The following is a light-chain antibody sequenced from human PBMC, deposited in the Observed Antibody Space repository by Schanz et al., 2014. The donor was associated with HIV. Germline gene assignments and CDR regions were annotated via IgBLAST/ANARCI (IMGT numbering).Light chain of an antibody. J-gene: IGKJ4*01. Sequence: DIVLTQSPGTLSLSPGERATLSCRASQSVSNYLAWYQQKPGQAPRLLIYNASNRATGIPARFSGTGSGTDFTLTINSLEPEDFAVYYCQQRSNWPPFTFGGGTKVEIK. CDR2: NAS. CDR1: QSVSNY. V-gene: IGKV3-11*01. CDR3: QQRSNWPPFT.